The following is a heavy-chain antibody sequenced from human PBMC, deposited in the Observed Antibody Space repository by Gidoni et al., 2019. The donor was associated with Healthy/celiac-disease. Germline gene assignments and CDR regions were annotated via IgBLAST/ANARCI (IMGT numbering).Heavy chain of an antibody. V-gene: IGHV3-23*04. D-gene: IGHD6-13*01. CDR3: AKGGYSNKYFDY. CDR1: GFTFRSYA. Sequence: EVQLVESGGGLVQPGGSLRLSCAASGFTFRSYAMSWARQAPGKGLEWVSAISGSGGSTYYADSVKGRFTISRDNSKNTLYLQMNSLRAEDTAVYYCAKGGYSNKYFDYWGQGTLVTVSS. CDR2: ISGSGGST. J-gene: IGHJ4*02.